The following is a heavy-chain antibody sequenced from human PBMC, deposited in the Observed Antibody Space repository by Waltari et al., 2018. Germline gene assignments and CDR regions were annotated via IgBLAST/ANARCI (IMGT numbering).Heavy chain of an antibody. J-gene: IGHJ4*02. CDR1: GYSISSGYY. D-gene: IGHD6-6*01. Sequence: QVQLQESGPGLVKPSETLSLTCTVSGYSISSGYYWGWTRHPPGKGLEWIGSIYHSGSTYYNPSLKSRVTISVDTSKNQFSLKLSSVTAADTAVYYCAMPYSSSTGFDYWGQGTLVTVSS. V-gene: IGHV4-38-2*02. CDR3: AMPYSSSTGFDY. CDR2: IYHSGST.